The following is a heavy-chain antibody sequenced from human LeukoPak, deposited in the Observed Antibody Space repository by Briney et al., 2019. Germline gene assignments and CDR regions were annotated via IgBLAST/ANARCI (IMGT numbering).Heavy chain of an antibody. D-gene: IGHD4-17*01. CDR1: GGSISSYY. Sequence: PSETLSPTCTDPGGSISSYYWSSIRQPPGKGLEWIGHIYYIGSTNYNPSLKSRVTISVDTSKNQFSLKLSSVTAADTAVYYCARESYGDYDPTDYYYYMDVWGKGTTVTISS. CDR3: ARESYGDYDPTDYYYYMDV. CDR2: IYYIGST. V-gene: IGHV4-59*01. J-gene: IGHJ6*03.